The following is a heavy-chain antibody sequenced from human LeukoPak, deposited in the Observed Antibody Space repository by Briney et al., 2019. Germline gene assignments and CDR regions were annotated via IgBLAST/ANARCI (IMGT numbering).Heavy chain of an antibody. D-gene: IGHD3-10*01. Sequence: SETLSLTCTVSGGSPSSSSSYWGWTPNPPGRGLEWIGSTYISGSTYYNPSLKSRVTISVDTSKNQFSLKLSSVTAADTAVYYCARHGTTGYGSPEEFDYWGQGTLVTVSS. CDR1: GGSPSSSSSY. CDR3: ARHGTTGYGSPEEFDY. V-gene: IGHV4-39*01. J-gene: IGHJ4*02. CDR2: TYISGST.